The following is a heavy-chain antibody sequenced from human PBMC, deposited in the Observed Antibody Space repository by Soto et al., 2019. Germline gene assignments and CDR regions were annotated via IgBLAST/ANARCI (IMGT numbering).Heavy chain of an antibody. CDR3: ARPRSGSYYYGMDV. D-gene: IGHD3-3*01. V-gene: IGHV1-8*01. Sequence: QVQLVQSGAEVKKPGASVKVSCKASGYTFTSYDINWVRQATGQGLEWMGWMNPNSGNTGYAQKFQGRVTXTSNTSIITAYMELSSLRSEDTAVYYCARPRSGSYYYGMDVWGQGTEVTVSS. CDR1: GYTFTSYD. CDR2: MNPNSGNT. J-gene: IGHJ6*02.